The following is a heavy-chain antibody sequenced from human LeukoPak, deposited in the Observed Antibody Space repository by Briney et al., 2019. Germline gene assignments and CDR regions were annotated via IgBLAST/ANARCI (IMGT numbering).Heavy chain of an antibody. V-gene: IGHV3-30*02. CDR3: AKAPLIADRPWYFDY. D-gene: IGHD6-6*01. Sequence: GGSLRLSCAASGFTFSSYGMHWVRQAPDKGLEWVAFIRYDGSNKYYADSVKGRFTISRDNSKNTLCLQMNSLRAEDTAVYYCAKAPLIADRPWYFDYWGQGTLVTVSS. CDR2: IRYDGSNK. J-gene: IGHJ4*02. CDR1: GFTFSSYG.